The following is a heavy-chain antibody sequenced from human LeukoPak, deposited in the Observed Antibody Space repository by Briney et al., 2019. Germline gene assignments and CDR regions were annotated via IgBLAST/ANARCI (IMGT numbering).Heavy chain of an antibody. V-gene: IGHV3-64D*06. J-gene: IGHJ4*02. CDR1: GFTFSSYA. Sequence: PGGSLRLSCSASGFTFSSYAMHWVRQAPGKGLECVSAISSNGGSTYYADSVKGRFTISRDNSKNTLYLQMSSLRAEDTAVYYCVKDPWDYWGQGTLVTVSS. CDR3: VKDPWDY. CDR2: ISSNGGST.